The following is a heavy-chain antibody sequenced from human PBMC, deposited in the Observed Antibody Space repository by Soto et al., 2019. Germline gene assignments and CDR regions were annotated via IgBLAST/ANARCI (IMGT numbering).Heavy chain of an antibody. CDR1: VESVSSYRSS. D-gene: IGHD6-13*01. CDR3: ARDEYSSSWYLFDY. V-gene: IGHV6-1*01. Sequence: PSHADPRTYAIPVESVSSYRSSRYWNRQYPSRGLEWLGRTYYRSKWYNDYAVSVKSRITINPDTSKNQFSLQLNSVTPEDTAVYYSARDEYSSSWYLFDYWGQGTLVTVS. CDR2: TYYRSKWYN. J-gene: IGHJ4*02.